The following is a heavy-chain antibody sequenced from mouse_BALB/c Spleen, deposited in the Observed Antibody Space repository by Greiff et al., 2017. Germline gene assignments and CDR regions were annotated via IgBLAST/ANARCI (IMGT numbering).Heavy chain of an antibody. CDR1: GFTFSSYA. D-gene: IGHD2-4*01. V-gene: IGHV5-6-5*01. Sequence: EVKVEESGGGLVKPGGSLKLSCAASGFTFSSYAMSWVRQTPEKRLEWVASISSGGSTYYPDSVKGRFTISRDNARNILYLQMSSLRSEDTAMYYCARGGITRGYYAMDYWGQGTSVTVSS. CDR2: ISSGGST. J-gene: IGHJ4*01. CDR3: ARGGITRGYYAMDY.